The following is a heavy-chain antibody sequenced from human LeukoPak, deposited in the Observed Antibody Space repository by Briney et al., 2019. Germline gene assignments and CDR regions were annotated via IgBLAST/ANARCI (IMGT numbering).Heavy chain of an antibody. Sequence: GGSLRLSCAASGFTFSSYSMNWVRQAPGKGLEWVSYISSSSSTIYYADSVKGRFTISRDNAKNSLYLQMNSLRAEDTAVYYCARDPPMVRGKRLDVWGKGTTVTISP. CDR3: ARDPPMVRGKRLDV. CDR1: GFTFSSYS. V-gene: IGHV3-48*01. J-gene: IGHJ6*04. CDR2: ISSSSSTI. D-gene: IGHD3-10*01.